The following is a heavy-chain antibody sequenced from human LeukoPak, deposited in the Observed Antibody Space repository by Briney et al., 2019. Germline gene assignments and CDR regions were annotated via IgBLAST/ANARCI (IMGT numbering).Heavy chain of an antibody. J-gene: IGHJ6*03. CDR2: ISSSSSYI. CDR1: GFTFSSYS. V-gene: IGHV3-21*01. CDR3: ARGAWYYDFWSGYTTYYYYYYMDV. D-gene: IGHD3-3*01. Sequence: PGGSLRLSCAASGFTFSSYSMNWVRQAPGKGLEWVSSISSSSSYIYYADSVKGRFTISRDNAKNSLYLQMNSLRAEDTAVYYCARGAWYYDFWSGYTTYYYYYYMDVWGKGTTVTVSS.